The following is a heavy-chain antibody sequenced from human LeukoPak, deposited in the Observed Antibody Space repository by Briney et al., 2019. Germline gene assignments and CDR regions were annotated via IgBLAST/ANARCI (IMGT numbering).Heavy chain of an antibody. V-gene: IGHV3-48*01. Sequence: GGSLRLSCAASGFTFSSYSMNWVRQAPGKGLEWVSYISSSSSTMYYADSVKGRFTISRDNAKNSLYLQMSSLRAEDTAVYYCTRVLYSSGWYGDHYWGQGTLVSVSS. J-gene: IGHJ4*02. CDR3: TRVLYSSGWYGDHY. D-gene: IGHD6-19*01. CDR1: GFTFSSYS. CDR2: ISSSSSTM.